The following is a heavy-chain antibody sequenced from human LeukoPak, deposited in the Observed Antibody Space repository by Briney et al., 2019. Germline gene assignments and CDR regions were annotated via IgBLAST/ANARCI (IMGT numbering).Heavy chain of an antibody. D-gene: IGHD3-10*01. J-gene: IGHJ5*02. CDR3: AKIGGYMVRGVENWFDP. CDR2: IYYSGST. CDR1: GGSISSGDYY. V-gene: IGHV4-30-4*08. Sequence: PSQTLSLTCTVSGGSISSGDYYWSWIRQPPGKGLEWIGYIYYSGSTYYNPSLKSRVTISVDTSRNQFSLKVTSVTAADTAVYYCAKIGGYMVRGVENWFDPWGQGTLVTVSS.